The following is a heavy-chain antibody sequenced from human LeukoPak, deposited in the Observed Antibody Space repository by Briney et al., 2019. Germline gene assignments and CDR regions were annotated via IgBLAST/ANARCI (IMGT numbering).Heavy chain of an antibody. CDR3: AKDAAGPEY. Sequence: PGGSLRLSCAASGFILSSYWMHWVRQPPGRGLVWVSRIDSDGSSTIYADSVKGRFTISRDNAKNTLFLQMSSLRVEDTAMYYCAKDAAGPEYWGQGTRVTVSS. J-gene: IGHJ4*02. CDR2: IDSDGSST. V-gene: IGHV3-74*01. D-gene: IGHD6-13*01. CDR1: GFILSSYW.